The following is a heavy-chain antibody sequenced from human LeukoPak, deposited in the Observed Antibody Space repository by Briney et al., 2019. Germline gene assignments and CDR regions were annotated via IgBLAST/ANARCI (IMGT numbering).Heavy chain of an antibody. V-gene: IGHV6-1*01. CDR3: ARAGEDMGYYYYGMDV. D-gene: IGHD1-1*01. CDR1: GDSVSSNSAA. J-gene: IGHJ6*02. Sequence: SQTLSLTCAISGDSVSSNSAAWNWIRQSPSRGLEWLGRTYYRSKWYNDYAVSVKSRITINPDTSKNQFSLRLNSVTPEDTAVYYCARAGEDMGYYYYGMDVWGQGTTVTVSS. CDR2: TYYRSKWYN.